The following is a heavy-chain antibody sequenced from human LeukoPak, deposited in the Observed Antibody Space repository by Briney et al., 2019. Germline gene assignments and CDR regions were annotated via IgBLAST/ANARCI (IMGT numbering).Heavy chain of an antibody. J-gene: IGHJ5*02. CDR3: ARVPYSSSWPGFDP. D-gene: IGHD6-13*01. V-gene: IGHV4-59*12. CDR2: IYHSGST. CDR1: GGSISSYY. Sequence: PSETLSLTCTVSGGSISSYYWSWIRQPPGKGLEWIGEIYHSGSTNYNPSLKSRVTISVDKSKNQFSLKLSSVTAADTAVYYCARVPYSSSWPGFDPWGQGTLVTVSS.